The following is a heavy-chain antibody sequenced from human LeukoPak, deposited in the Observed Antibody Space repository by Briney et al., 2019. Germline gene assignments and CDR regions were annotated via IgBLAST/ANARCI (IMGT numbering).Heavy chain of an antibody. CDR1: GYTFTSYG. CDR2: ISPYNGNT. D-gene: IGHD2-21*01. CDR3: ARDRQCGY. Sequence: ASVKVSCKASGYTFTSYGISWVRQAPGQGLEWMGWISPYNGNTNYAPKLQGRLTMTTDTSTRTDYMELRSLRCDDTAVYYCARDRQCGYWGQGTLVTVSS. V-gene: IGHV1-18*01. J-gene: IGHJ4*02.